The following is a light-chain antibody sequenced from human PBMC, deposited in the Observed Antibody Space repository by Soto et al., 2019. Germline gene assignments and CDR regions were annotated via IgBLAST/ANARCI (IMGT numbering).Light chain of an antibody. CDR2: DVS. Sequence: QPALTQPRSVSGSPGQSVTISCTGTSSDVGGYNYVSWYQQYSGKAPKVMIYDVSKRPSGVPDRFSGSKSGNTASLTISGLQAEDEADYYCCSYAASNTFVFGTGTKV. CDR3: CSYAASNTFV. J-gene: IGLJ1*01. CDR1: SSDVGGYNY. V-gene: IGLV2-11*01.